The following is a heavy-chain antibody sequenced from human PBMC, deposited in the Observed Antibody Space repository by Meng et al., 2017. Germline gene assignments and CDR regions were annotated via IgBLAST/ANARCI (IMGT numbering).Heavy chain of an antibody. J-gene: IGHJ4*02. D-gene: IGHD2-2*01. CDR3: ARVGTTDAF. CDR1: GYTLTELS. V-gene: IGHV1-24*01. Sequence: VQLVRAGAEVKKPGASVKVSCKVSGYTLTELSMHWVRQAPGKGLEWMGGFDPEDGETIYAQKFQGRVTITADKSTSTAYMELSSLRSEDTAVYYCARVGTTDAFWGQGTLVTVSS. CDR2: FDPEDGET.